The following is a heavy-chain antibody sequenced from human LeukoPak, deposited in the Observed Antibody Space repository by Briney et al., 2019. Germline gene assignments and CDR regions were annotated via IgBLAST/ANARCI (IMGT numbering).Heavy chain of an antibody. CDR2: IYSGGST. CDR3: STKMMSPDY. CDR1: GFTVSSND. D-gene: IGHD3-16*01. V-gene: IGHV3-66*01. J-gene: IGHJ4*02. Sequence: GGSLRLSCAASGFTVSSNDMSWVRQAPGKGLEWVSVIYSGGSTYYADSVKGRFTISRGNSKNTLYLQMNSLRAEDTAVYYCSTKMMSPDYWGQGTLVTVSS.